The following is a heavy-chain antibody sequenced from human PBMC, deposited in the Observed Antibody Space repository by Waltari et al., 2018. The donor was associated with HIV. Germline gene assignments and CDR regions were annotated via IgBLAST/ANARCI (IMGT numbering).Heavy chain of an antibody. CDR1: GFPFSGYA. CDR2: ISGSGGST. CDR3: ANPNAEDY. V-gene: IGHV3-23*01. D-gene: IGHD7-27*01. J-gene: IGHJ4*02. Sequence: EVQVLESGGGLVQPGGSLCLSCAASGFPFSGYAMSWVRQAPGKGLEWVAAISGSGGSTYYADSVKGRFTISRDNSKNTLYLQMNSLRAEDTAVYYCANPNAEDYWGQGTLVTVSS.